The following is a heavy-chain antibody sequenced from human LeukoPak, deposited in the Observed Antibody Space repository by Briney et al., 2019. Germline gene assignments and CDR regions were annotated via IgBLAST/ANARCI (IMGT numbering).Heavy chain of an antibody. Sequence: GSLRLSCAASGFSFSSYYMSWVRPAPGKGLEWVALINPDGSERYYVDSVKGRFTISRDNARNSLYLQMDSLRDDDTAMYFCTRDLAAVPGPRMDVWGQGTTVTASS. CDR1: GFSFSSYY. J-gene: IGHJ6*02. D-gene: IGHD6-19*01. CDR3: TRDLAAVPGPRMDV. V-gene: IGHV3-7*03. CDR2: INPDGSER.